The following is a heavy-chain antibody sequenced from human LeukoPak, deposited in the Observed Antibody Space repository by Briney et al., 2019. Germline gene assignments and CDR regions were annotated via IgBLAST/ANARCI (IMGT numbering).Heavy chain of an antibody. CDR1: GFTVSSNY. J-gene: IGHJ3*02. Sequence: GGSLRLSCVASGFTVSSNYMSWVRQAPGKGLEWVSVIYSGGTTDYKDSVKDRFIISRDNSKNTLYLQMNSLRAEDTAVYYCAKEMATMNAFDIWGQGTMVTVSS. V-gene: IGHV3-66*01. D-gene: IGHD5-24*01. CDR2: IYSGGTT. CDR3: AKEMATMNAFDI.